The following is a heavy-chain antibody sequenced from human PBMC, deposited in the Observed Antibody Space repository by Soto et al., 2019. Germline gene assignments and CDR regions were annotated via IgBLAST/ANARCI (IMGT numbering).Heavy chain of an antibody. J-gene: IGHJ4*02. D-gene: IGHD2-15*01. CDR3: ASVAPWWLPPFDY. CDR1: GFTFSSYS. V-gene: IGHV3-48*02. CDR2: ISSSSSTI. Sequence: EVQLVESGGGLVQPGGSLRLSCAASGFTFSSYSMNWVRQAPGKGLEWVSYISSSSSTIYYADSVKGRFTISRDNAKNSLYLQMNRLRDESTAVYYCASVAPWWLPPFDYWGQGTLVTVSS.